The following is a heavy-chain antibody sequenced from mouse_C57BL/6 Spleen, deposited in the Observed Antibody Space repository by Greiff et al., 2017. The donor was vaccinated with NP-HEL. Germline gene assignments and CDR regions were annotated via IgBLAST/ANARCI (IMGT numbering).Heavy chain of an antibody. CDR1: GYSITSGYG. V-gene: IGHV3-2*02. Sequence: VQLKESGPGLVKPSQSLSLPCPVTGYSITSGYGWNWIRQFPGNKLEWMGYISYSGSTNYNPSLKSRISITRDTSTNQFFLQLNSVTTEDTATYYCARTARIKYWGQGTTLTVSS. CDR2: ISYSGST. D-gene: IGHD1-2*01. J-gene: IGHJ2*01. CDR3: ARTARIKY.